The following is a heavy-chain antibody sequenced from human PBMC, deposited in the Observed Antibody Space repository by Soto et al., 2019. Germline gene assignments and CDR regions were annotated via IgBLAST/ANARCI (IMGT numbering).Heavy chain of an antibody. CDR1: GFSLTTGGVG. Sequence: QITLKESGPTLVKPTQTLTLTCSFSGFSLTTGGVGVGWIRQPPGKALEWLAVIYWDDDKRYSPSLKSRLTITQDTSKNQVVLTMPNMDPVDTATYYCTHSPFFGDKLDYWGPGTLVTVSS. J-gene: IGHJ4*02. CDR2: IYWDDDK. V-gene: IGHV2-5*02. CDR3: THSPFFGDKLDY. D-gene: IGHD2-21*01.